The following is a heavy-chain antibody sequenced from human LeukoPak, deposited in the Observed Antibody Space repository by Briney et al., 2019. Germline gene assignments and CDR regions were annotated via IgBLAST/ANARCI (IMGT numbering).Heavy chain of an antibody. CDR3: ARAPQEGRYCSSTSCSFDY. D-gene: IGHD2-2*01. CDR2: ISSSSSYI. J-gene: IGHJ4*01. Sequence: GGSLRLSCAASGFTFSSYSMNWVRQAPGKGLEWVSSISSSSSYIYYADSVKGRFTISRDNAKNSLYLQMNSLRAEDTAVYYSARAPQEGRYCSSTSCSFDYWGQEPRSPSPQ. V-gene: IGHV3-21*01. CDR1: GFTFSSYS.